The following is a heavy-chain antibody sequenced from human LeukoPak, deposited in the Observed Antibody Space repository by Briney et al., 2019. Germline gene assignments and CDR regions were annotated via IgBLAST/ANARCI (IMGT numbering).Heavy chain of an antibody. J-gene: IGHJ6*03. CDR2: ISSSGSTI. CDR3: ARVVDSGVSSSWFSAYYYYYYMDV. Sequence: GGSLRLSCAASGFTFSDYYMSWIRQAPGKGLEWVSYISSSGSTIYYADSVKGRFTISRDNAKNSLYLQMNSLRAEDTAVYYCARVVDSGVSSSWFSAYYYYYYMDVWGKGTTVTVSS. CDR1: GFTFSDYY. D-gene: IGHD6-13*01. V-gene: IGHV3-11*04.